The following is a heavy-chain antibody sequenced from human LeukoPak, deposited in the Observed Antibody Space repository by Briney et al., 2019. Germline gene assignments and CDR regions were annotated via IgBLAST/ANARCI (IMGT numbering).Heavy chain of an antibody. CDR1: GFTFSSYA. CDR3: AKDLGDGYNYVGDFDY. Sequence: GGSLRPSCAASGFTFSSYAMSWVRQAPGKGLEWVSAISGSGGSTYYAGSVKGRFTISRDNSKNTLYLQMNSLRAEDTAVYYCAKDLGDGYNYVGDFDYWGQGTLVTVSS. CDR2: ISGSGGST. D-gene: IGHD5-24*01. V-gene: IGHV3-23*01. J-gene: IGHJ4*02.